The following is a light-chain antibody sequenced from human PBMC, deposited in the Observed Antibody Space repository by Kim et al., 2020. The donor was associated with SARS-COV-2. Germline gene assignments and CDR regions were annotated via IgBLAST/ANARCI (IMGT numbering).Light chain of an antibody. Sequence: QSALTQPASVSGSPGQSITISCTGPHSDIGGYDYITWYQQHPGKAPNLIIYDVTKRPSGISDRFSGSKSGNTASLTISGLQTDDESDYYCSSYTTSGTWVFGGGTQLTVL. V-gene: IGLV2-14*03. CDR1: HSDIGGYDY. CDR3: SSYTTSGTWV. J-gene: IGLJ3*02. CDR2: DVT.